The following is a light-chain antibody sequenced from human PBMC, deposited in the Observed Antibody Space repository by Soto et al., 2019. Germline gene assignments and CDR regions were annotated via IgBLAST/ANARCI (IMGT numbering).Light chain of an antibody. V-gene: IGKV1-5*01. J-gene: IGKJ2*01. CDR1: QSISSW. Sequence: DIQMTQSPSTLSASVGDTVTITCRASQSISSWLAWYQQKPGKAPKLLIYDASSLESGVPSRFSGSGSGTEFTLAISSLQPDDFATYYCQQYNSQYTFGQGTKLEIK. CDR2: DAS. CDR3: QQYNSQYT.